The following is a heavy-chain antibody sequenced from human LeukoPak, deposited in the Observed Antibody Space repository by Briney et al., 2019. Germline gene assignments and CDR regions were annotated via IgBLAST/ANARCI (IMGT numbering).Heavy chain of an antibody. CDR1: GFTLNSYW. D-gene: IGHD6-19*01. Sequence: GGSLRLSCAASGFTLNSYWVHWVRQGPGKGLVWVSRINGDGSTTSYAGSVKGRFTISRDSAKSTLYLHMNSLRVEDTAVYYCARAGYSSGWYYFDSWGQGTLVTVSS. J-gene: IGHJ4*02. CDR3: ARAGYSSGWYYFDS. CDR2: INGDGSTT. V-gene: IGHV3-74*01.